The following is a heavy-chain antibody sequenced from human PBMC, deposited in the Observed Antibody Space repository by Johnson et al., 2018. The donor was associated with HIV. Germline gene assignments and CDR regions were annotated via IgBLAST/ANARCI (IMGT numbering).Heavy chain of an antibody. D-gene: IGHD2-8*01. J-gene: IGHJ3*02. CDR2: IKQDGSEK. V-gene: IGHV3-7*01. CDR3: ARDRVDEGVGFDI. CDR1: GFTFSYYW. Sequence: VQLVESGGGFVQPGGSLRLSCAASGFTFSYYWMSWVRQGPGKGLEWVANIKQDGSEKYYVDSVKGRFTISRDNAKNSLYLLMNSLRAEDTAVYYCARDRVDEGVGFDIWGQGTMVTVSS.